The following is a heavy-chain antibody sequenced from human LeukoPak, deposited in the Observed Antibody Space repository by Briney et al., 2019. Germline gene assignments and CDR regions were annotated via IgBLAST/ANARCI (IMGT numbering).Heavy chain of an antibody. CDR2: ISASGSGT. D-gene: IGHD6-19*01. Sequence: GGSLRLSCGASGFTFTSYAMHWVRQAPGKGLEWVSSISASGSGTFYTDSMNGRFTISRDNAKKTFFLQMKNLRPGDTALYYCAKGRDTSGRQDFDFWGQGTLVTVSS. CDR3: AKGRDTSGRQDFDF. CDR1: GFTFTSYA. V-gene: IGHV3-23*01. J-gene: IGHJ4*02.